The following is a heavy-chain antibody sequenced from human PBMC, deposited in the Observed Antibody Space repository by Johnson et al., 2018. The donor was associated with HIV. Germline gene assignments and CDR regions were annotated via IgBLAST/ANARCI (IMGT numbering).Heavy chain of an antibody. CDR1: GFTFSAYW. Sequence: QLVESGGGVVQPGRSLRLSCAASGFTFSAYWMSWVRQAPGKGLEWVAVISYDGSNKYYADSVKGRFTISRDNSKNTLYLQMNSLGAEDTAVYYCARDVHWACVGDCYWGGDDAFDIWGQGTMVTVSS. V-gene: IGHV3-30*03. D-gene: IGHD2-21*02. CDR3: ARDVHWACVGDCYWGGDDAFDI. J-gene: IGHJ3*02. CDR2: ISYDGSNK.